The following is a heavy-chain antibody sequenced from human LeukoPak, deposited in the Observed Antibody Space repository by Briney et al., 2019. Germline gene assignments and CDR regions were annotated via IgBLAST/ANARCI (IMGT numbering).Heavy chain of an antibody. J-gene: IGHJ3*02. CDR2: IFYSGST. V-gene: IGHV4-39*07. CDR3: AKTTTPIDAFDI. Sequence: SETLSLTCTVSGGSISISTYSWGWIRQPPGKGLEWIGNIFYSGSTYYNPSLKSRVTISVDTSKNQFSLKLSSVTAADTAVYYCAKTTTPIDAFDIWGQGTMVTVSS. CDR1: GGSISISTYS. D-gene: IGHD1-14*01.